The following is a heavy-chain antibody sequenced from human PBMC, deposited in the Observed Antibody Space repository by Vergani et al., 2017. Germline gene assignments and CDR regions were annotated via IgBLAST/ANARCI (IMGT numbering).Heavy chain of an antibody. CDR3: GKTEDYADAQIDH. Sequence: QVQLVQSGAEVKKPGSSVKVSCKASGGTFSSYAISWVRQAPGQGLEWMGRIIPKFDIPLYAHKFQGRVTITADESTGTVYMELRSLKSEDTAVFYCGKTEDYADAQIDHWGQGTLVTVSS. J-gene: IGHJ4*02. CDR2: IIPKFDIP. D-gene: IGHD4-17*01. V-gene: IGHV1-69*15. CDR1: GGTFSSYA.